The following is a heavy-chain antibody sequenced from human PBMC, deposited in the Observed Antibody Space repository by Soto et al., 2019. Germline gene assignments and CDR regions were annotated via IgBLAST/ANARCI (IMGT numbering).Heavy chain of an antibody. V-gene: IGHV1-3*01. Sequence: ASVKVSCQASGYTFTSYAMHWVRQAPGQRLEWMGWINAGNVNTKYSQKFQGRVTITRDTSASTAYMELSSLSSDDTGVDCCARDNYSGYTSYENGFDPWGQGTLVTVSS. D-gene: IGHD5-12*01. CDR3: ARDNYSGYTSYENGFDP. CDR1: GYTFTSYA. J-gene: IGHJ5*02. CDR2: INAGNVNT.